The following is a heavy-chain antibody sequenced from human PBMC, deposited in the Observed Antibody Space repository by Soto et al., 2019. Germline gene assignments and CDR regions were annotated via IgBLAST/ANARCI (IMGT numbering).Heavy chain of an antibody. CDR3: ARDGGGSGSYYNGDDAFDI. Sequence: QVQLQESGPGLVKPSGTLSLTCAVSGGSISSSNWWSWVRQPPGKGLEWIGEIYHSGSTNYNPSPXSRVTISVDKXXNXFDXKLSSVTAADTAVYYCARDGGGSGSYYNGDDAFDIWGQGTMVTVSS. J-gene: IGHJ3*02. CDR2: IYHSGST. CDR1: GGSISSSNW. D-gene: IGHD3-10*01. V-gene: IGHV4-4*02.